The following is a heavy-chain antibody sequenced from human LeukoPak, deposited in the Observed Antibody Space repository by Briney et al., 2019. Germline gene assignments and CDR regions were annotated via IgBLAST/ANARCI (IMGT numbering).Heavy chain of an antibody. CDR3: ARGRWSAAGRDRLNYYFDY. D-gene: IGHD6-13*01. J-gene: IGHJ4*02. CDR2: MNPNSGNT. CDR1: GYTFTGYY. Sequence: ASVKVSCKASGYTFTGYYMHWVRQATGQGLEWMGWMNPNSGNTGYAQKFQGRVTMTRNTSISTAYMELSSLRSEDTAVYYCARGRWSAAGRDRLNYYFDYWGQGTLVTVSS. V-gene: IGHV1-8*02.